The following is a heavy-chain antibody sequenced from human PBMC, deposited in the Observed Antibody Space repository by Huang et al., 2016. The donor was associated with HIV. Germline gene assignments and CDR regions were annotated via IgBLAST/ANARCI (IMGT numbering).Heavy chain of an antibody. D-gene: IGHD3-10*01. Sequence: QVHLQQWGTGLLKPSETLSLTCAVYGGSFSGYYWTWIRQPPGKGLEWIGEINHSGNTNYNPSLRRRVTISVDTSKNQFSLNMTSVTAADTALYYCARKVHFLGSGVIFTWGQGTLVTVSP. V-gene: IGHV4-34*02. CDR3: ARKVHFLGSGVIFT. CDR2: INHSGNT. CDR1: GGSFSGYY. J-gene: IGHJ4*02.